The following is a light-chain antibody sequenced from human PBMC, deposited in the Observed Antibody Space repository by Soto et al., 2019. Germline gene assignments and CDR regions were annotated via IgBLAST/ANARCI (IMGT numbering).Light chain of an antibody. V-gene: IGKV1-39*01. J-gene: IGKJ5*01. Sequence: DIQMTQSPSSLSASVGHRLTITCRARQNINSYLNWYQQKPGKAPKLLIYAASSLQSGVPSRFSGSGSGTDFTLTVSSMQPEDFATYYCHQSYDIPTFGQGTRLEIK. CDR3: HQSYDIPT. CDR1: QNINSY. CDR2: AAS.